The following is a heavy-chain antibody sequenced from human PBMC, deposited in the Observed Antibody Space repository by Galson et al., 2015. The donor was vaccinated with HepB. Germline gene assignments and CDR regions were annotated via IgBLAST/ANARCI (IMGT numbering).Heavy chain of an antibody. CDR3: ARDYHESSDSHYVSFDY. J-gene: IGHJ4*02. V-gene: IGHV6-1*01. CDR2: TFHRSKWYN. Sequence: CAISGDSVSSNSAAWNWIRQSPSRGLEWLGRTFHRSKWYNDYALSVKSRITINPDTAKNQFSLQLRSVTPEDTAVYYCARDYHESSDSHYVSFDYWGQGTLVIVSS. CDR1: GDSVSSNSAA. D-gene: IGHD3-22*01.